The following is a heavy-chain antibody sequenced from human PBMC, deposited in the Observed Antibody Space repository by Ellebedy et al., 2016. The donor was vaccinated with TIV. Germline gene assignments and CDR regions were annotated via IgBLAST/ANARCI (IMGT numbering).Heavy chain of an antibody. Sequence: PGGSLRLSCAASGFMFSNFWMGWIRQAPGKGLEYVAHIKHDEIESYHADSVKGRFTISRDNSKNTLYLQMGSLRAEDMAVYYCARESRYNWNYDYWGQGTLVTVSS. V-gene: IGHV3-7*04. D-gene: IGHD1-7*01. CDR1: GFMFSNFW. CDR3: ARESRYNWNYDY. CDR2: IKHDEIES. J-gene: IGHJ4*02.